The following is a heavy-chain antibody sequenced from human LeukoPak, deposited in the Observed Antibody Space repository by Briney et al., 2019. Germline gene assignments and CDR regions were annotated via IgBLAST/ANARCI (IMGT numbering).Heavy chain of an antibody. CDR2: ISAYNGNT. D-gene: IGHD3-16*02. V-gene: IGHV1-18*01. CDR1: GYTFTSYG. Sequence: GASVTVSCKASGYTFTSYGISWVRQAPGQGLEWMGWISAYNGNTYYAQKLQGRVTMTTDTSTSTAYMELRSLRSDDTAVYYCARDALYYDYVWGSYRYKPRFDYWGQGTLVTVSS. J-gene: IGHJ4*02. CDR3: ARDALYYDYVWGSYRYKPRFDY.